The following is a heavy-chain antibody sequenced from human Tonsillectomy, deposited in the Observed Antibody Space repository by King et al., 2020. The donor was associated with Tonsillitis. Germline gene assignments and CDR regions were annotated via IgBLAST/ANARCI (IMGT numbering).Heavy chain of an antibody. CDR3: TLGPDSPYYYDSSGYYDAFDI. CDR1: GFTFGAYA. CDR2: IRRKVYGGTT. J-gene: IGHJ3*02. D-gene: IGHD3-22*01. Sequence: VQLVESGGGLVQPGQSLRLSCTASGFTFGAYAMSWFRQAPGKGLEWVGFIRRKVYGGTTEYAASVKGRFTISRDDSKSIAYLQMNSLKTEDTAVDYCTLGPDSPYYYDSSGYYDAFDIWGQGTMVTVSS. V-gene: IGHV3-49*03.